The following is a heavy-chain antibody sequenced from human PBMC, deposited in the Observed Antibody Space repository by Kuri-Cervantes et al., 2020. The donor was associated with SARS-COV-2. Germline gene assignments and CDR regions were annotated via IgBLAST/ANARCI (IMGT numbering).Heavy chain of an antibody. CDR1: GGSINNYY. D-gene: IGHD3-3*01. V-gene: IGHV4-59*01. CDR3: ARDILSSDSWSGYYRPPGRWFDP. CDR2: ISYSGYT. J-gene: IGHJ5*02. Sequence: ESLKISCTVSGGSINNYYWSWTRQPPGKGLEWIGYISYSGYTNYNPSLKSRVTISIDTAKNRFSLKLRSVTAADTAVYYCARDILSSDSWSGYYRPPGRWFDPWGQGTLVTVSS.